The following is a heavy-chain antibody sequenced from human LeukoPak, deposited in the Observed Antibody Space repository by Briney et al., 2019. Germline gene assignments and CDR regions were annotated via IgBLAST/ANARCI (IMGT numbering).Heavy chain of an antibody. CDR1: GFCFSSYW. CDR2: IKREGSEK. J-gene: IGHJ6*03. V-gene: IGHV3-7*04. CDR3: ARADSGSYSRYYYYYMDV. D-gene: IGHD5-18*01. Sequence: GGSLRLSCGASGFCFSSYWMTWVRQAPGRGLEWVAGIKREGSEKYYVDSVKGRFTISRDNAKNSLYLQMNSLRAEDTAVYYCARADSGSYSRYYYYYMDVWGKGTTVTVSS.